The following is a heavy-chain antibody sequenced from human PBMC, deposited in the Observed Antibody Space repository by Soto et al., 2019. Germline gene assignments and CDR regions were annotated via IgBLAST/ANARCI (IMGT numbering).Heavy chain of an antibody. Sequence: SSETLSLTCTVSGGSISSGGYYWSWIRQHPGKGLEWIGYIYYSGSTYYNPSLKSRVTISVDTSKNQFSLKLSSVTAADTAVYYCARALLRYPDWFDPWGQGTLVTVS. J-gene: IGHJ5*02. CDR3: ARALLRYPDWFDP. CDR2: IYYSGST. CDR1: GGSISSGGYY. D-gene: IGHD3-9*01. V-gene: IGHV4-31*03.